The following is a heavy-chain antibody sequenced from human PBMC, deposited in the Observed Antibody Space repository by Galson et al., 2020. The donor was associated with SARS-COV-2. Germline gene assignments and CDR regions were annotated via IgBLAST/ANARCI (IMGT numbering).Heavy chain of an antibody. CDR2: ISWNSGSI. Sequence: GGSLRLSCAASGFTFDDYAMHWVRQAPGKGLEWVSGISWNSGSIGYADSVKGRFTISRDNAKNSLYLQMNSLRAKDTALYYCAKAMVRGVNPQLNWFDPWGQGTLVTVSS. V-gene: IGHV3-9*01. CDR1: GFTFDDYA. D-gene: IGHD3-10*01. CDR3: AKAMVRGVNPQLNWFDP. J-gene: IGHJ5*02.